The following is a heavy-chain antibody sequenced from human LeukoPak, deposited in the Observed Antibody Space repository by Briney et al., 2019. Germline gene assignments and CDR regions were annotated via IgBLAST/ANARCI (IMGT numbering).Heavy chain of an antibody. CDR1: GGSISSSSYY. J-gene: IGHJ4*02. D-gene: IGHD4-11*01. CDR2: IYYSGST. Sequence: SETLSLTCTVSGGSISSSSYYWGWIRQPPGKGLEWIGSIYYSGSTFYNPSLKSRVTISVATSKNQFSLKLSSVTAADTAVYYCARSKGDYSNYLPPRNFDYWGQGTLVTVSS. V-gene: IGHV4-39*07. CDR3: ARSKGDYSNYLPPRNFDY.